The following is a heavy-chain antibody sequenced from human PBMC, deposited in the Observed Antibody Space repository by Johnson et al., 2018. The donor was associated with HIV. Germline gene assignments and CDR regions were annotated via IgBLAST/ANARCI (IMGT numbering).Heavy chain of an antibody. J-gene: IGHJ3*02. Sequence: VQLVESGGGVVQPGRSLRLSCAASGFTFSSNYMSWVRQAPGKGLEWVSVIYSGGSTYYADSVKGRFTISRDNSKNTLYLQMNSLRAEDTAVYYCARTITKSAFDIWGQGTMVTVSS. CDR1: GFTFSSNY. V-gene: IGHV3-66*01. D-gene: IGHD3-10*01. CDR3: ARTITKSAFDI. CDR2: IYSGGST.